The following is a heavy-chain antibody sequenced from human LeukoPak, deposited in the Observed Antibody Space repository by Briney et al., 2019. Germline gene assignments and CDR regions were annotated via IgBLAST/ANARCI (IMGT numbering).Heavy chain of an antibody. V-gene: IGHV1-2*02. J-gene: IGHJ6*03. CDR1: GYTFTGYC. CDR2: INPNSGGT. CDR3: ARATTVTTYGYYYMDV. D-gene: IGHD4-17*01. Sequence: GASVKVSCKASGYTFTGYCMHWVRQAPGQGLEWMGWINPNSGGTNYAQKFQGRVTMTRDTSISTAYMELSRLRSDDTAVYYCARATTVTTYGYYYMDVWGKGATVTVSS.